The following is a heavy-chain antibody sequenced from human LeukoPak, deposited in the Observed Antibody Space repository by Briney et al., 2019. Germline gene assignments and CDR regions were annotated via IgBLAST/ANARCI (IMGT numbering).Heavy chain of an antibody. J-gene: IGHJ4*02. V-gene: IGHV1-24*01. CDR2: FDPEDGET. Sequence: ASVKVSCTVSGYTLTELSMHWVRQAPGKGLEWMGGFDPEDGETIYAQKFQGRVTMTEDTSTDTAYMELSSLRSEDTAVYYCATVGQWLDPYYFDYWGQGTLVTVSS. CDR3: ATVGQWLDPYYFDY. D-gene: IGHD6-19*01. CDR1: GYTLTELS.